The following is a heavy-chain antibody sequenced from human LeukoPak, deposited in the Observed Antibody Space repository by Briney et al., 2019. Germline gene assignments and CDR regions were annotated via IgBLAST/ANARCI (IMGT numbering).Heavy chain of an antibody. V-gene: IGHV3-15*01. CDR2: IKSKTDGGTT. CDR3: TTGMSMVRGVIHVIDY. J-gene: IGHJ4*02. CDR1: PLSLLNAW. D-gene: IGHD3-10*01. Sequence: GGSLILSGSASPLSLLNAWMGWVRQAPGKGLEWVGRIKSKTDGGTTDYAAPVKGRFTISRDDSQNTLYLQMNSLKTEATAVYYCTTGMSMVRGVIHVIDYWGQGTLVTVSS.